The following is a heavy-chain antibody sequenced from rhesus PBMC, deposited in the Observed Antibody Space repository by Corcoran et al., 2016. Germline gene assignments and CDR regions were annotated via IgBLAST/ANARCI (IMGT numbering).Heavy chain of an antibody. CDR1: GYSISSGYG. D-gene: IGHD6-31*01. V-gene: IGHV4-127*01. J-gene: IGHJ4*01. CDR2: IYGGSGST. Sequence: QVQLQESGPGLVKPSETLSLTCAVSGYSISSGYGWGWIRQPPGKGLEWIGQIYGGSGSTYYKPSLKSRVTVSKDTSKNQFSLKLSSVTAADTAVYYCARDFSGYSSGWYYFDYWGQGVLVTVSS. CDR3: ARDFSGYSSGWYYFDY.